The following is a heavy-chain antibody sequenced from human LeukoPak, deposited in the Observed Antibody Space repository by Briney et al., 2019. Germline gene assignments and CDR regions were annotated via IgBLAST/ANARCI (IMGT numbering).Heavy chain of an antibody. Sequence: PGGSLRLSCAASGFTFSTYSINWVRQAPGKGLEWVSSISSGSSYIYYVDSVKGRFTISRDDAKNSLYLQMNSLRAEDTAVYYCARYCSSSRCLYYYHMDVWGKGTTVTVSS. CDR3: ARYCSSSRCLYYYHMDV. V-gene: IGHV3-21*01. J-gene: IGHJ6*03. CDR2: ISSGSSYI. D-gene: IGHD2-2*01. CDR1: GFTFSTYS.